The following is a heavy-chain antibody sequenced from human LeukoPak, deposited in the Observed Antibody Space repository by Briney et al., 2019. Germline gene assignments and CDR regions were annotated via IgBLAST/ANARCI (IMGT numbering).Heavy chain of an antibody. CDR2: ISSSSSTI. CDR1: GFTFSSYG. J-gene: IGHJ4*02. CDR3: ARRRAYGDFYFDY. Sequence: GGSLRLSCAASGFTFSSYGMSWVRQAPGKGLEWVSYISSSSSTIYYADSVKGRFTISRDNAKNSLYLQMNSLRAEDTAVYYCARRRAYGDFYFDYWGQGTLVTVSS. V-gene: IGHV3-48*04. D-gene: IGHD4-17*01.